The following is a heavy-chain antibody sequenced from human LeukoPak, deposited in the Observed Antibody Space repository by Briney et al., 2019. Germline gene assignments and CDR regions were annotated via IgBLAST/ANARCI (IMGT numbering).Heavy chain of an antibody. CDR3: ARLQGNWYIPA. CDR1: GFTVSSNY. CDR2: IYSGGTT. Sequence: GSLRLSCAASGFTVSSNYMTWVRQAPGKGLEWVSAIYSGGTTYYADSVKGRFTISRDISKNTLYLQMNSLRADDTAVYYCARLQGNWYIPAWGQGTLVTVSS. J-gene: IGHJ5*02. D-gene: IGHD6-13*01. V-gene: IGHV3-53*01.